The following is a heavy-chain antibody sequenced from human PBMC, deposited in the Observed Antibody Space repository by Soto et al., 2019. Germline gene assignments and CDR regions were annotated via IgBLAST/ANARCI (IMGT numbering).Heavy chain of an antibody. CDR1: GGSISSNNW. V-gene: IGHV4-4*02. J-gene: IGHJ6*03. CDR3: ARTSYSWNAGNYIDV. Sequence: QVQLRESGPGLVKPSGTLSLTCGVSGGSISSNNWWTWVRQSPGKRPEWLGEIYHGGSSNYNPSLKSRLTISGDDSKNQISLTLPSVTAADTAVYFCARTSYSWNAGNYIDVWGKGTAVTVSS. CDR2: IYHGGSS. D-gene: IGHD1-1*01.